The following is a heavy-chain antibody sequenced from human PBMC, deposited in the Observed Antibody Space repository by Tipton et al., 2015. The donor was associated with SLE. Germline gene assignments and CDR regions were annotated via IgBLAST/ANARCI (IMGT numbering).Heavy chain of an antibody. CDR3: ATGIAVAGPFDY. J-gene: IGHJ4*02. CDR2: IYYSGST. CDR1: GGSLSSYY. Sequence: TLSLTCTVSGGSLSSYYWSWIRQPPGKGLEWIGYIYYSGSTNYNPSLKSRVTISVDTSKNQFSLKLSSVTAADTAVYYCATGIAVAGPFDYWGQGTLVTVSS. V-gene: IGHV4-59*01. D-gene: IGHD6-19*01.